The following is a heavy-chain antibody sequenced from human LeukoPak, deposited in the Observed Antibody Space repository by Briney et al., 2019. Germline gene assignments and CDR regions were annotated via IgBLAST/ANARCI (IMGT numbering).Heavy chain of an antibody. CDR3: ARVPRGDYGLDY. V-gene: IGHV1-2*02. D-gene: IGHD3-10*01. J-gene: IGHJ4*02. CDR2: INPNSGGT. CDR1: GYTFTGYY. Sequence: HRASVKVSCKASGYTFTGYYMHWVRQAPGQGLEWMGWINPNSGGTNYAQKFQGRVTMTRDTSISTAYMELSRLRSDDTAVYYCARVPRGDYGLDYWGQGTLATVSS.